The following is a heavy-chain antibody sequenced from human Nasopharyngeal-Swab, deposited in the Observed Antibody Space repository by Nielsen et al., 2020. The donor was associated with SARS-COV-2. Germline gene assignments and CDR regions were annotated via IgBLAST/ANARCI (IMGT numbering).Heavy chain of an antibody. CDR2: IYYSGST. D-gene: IGHD6-19*01. Sequence: WIRQPPGKGLEWIGYIYYSGSTYYNPSLKSRVTISVDTSKNQFSLKLSSVTAADTAVYYCARVLGEQWLVNYYSYMDVWGKGTTVTVSS. J-gene: IGHJ6*03. V-gene: IGHV4-30-4*01. CDR3: ARVLGEQWLVNYYSYMDV.